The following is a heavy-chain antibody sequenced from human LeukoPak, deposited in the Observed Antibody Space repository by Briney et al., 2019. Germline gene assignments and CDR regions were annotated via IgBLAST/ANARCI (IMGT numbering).Heavy chain of an antibody. D-gene: IGHD3-10*01. CDR3: ARPGAPAPLSYFDL. J-gene: IGHJ2*01. Sequence: SETLSLTCAVYGGSFSGYQWSWIRQSPGKGLEWIGEIDHSESTYYNPSLKSRVTISVDTSKNQFSLKLSSVTAANTAVYYCARPGAPAPLSYFDLWGRGTLVTVSS. V-gene: IGHV4-34*01. CDR1: GGSFSGYQ. CDR2: IDHSEST.